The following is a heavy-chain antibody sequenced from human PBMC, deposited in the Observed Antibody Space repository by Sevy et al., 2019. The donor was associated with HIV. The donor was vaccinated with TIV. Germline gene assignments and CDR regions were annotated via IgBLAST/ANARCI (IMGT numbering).Heavy chain of an antibody. CDR1: GFTFSAYS. D-gene: IGHD2-21*01. Sequence: GGSLRFSCAASGFTFSAYSMNWVRQAPGKGLEWVSYISSSSGTIYYADSVKGQFTISRDNAKSSLYLQMNGLRAEDTAVYYCARAGGDCYSKNECWFVSWGQGTLVTVSS. CDR3: ARAGGDCYSKNECWFVS. CDR2: ISSSSGTI. J-gene: IGHJ5*01. V-gene: IGHV3-48*01.